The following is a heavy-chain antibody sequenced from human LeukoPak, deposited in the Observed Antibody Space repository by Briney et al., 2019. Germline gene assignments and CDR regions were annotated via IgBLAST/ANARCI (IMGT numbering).Heavy chain of an antibody. V-gene: IGHV4-39*01. D-gene: IGHD6-6*01. J-gene: IGHJ4*02. Sequence: SETLSLTCTVSGGSISSSSHYWGWIRQPPGKGLEWIGSIYYSGSTYYNPSLKSRVTISVDTSKNQFSLKLSSVTAADTAVYYCEVEQLGRGLPYWGQGTLVTVSS. CDR2: IYYSGST. CDR3: EVEQLGRGLPY. CDR1: GGSISSSSHY.